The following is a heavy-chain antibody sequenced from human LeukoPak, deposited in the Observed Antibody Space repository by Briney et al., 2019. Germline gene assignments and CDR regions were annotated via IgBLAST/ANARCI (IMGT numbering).Heavy chain of an antibody. J-gene: IGHJ2*01. D-gene: IGHD6-19*01. CDR1: GFTFSSYG. Sequence: PGGSLRLSCAASGFTFSSYGMHWVRQAPGKGLEWVAVISYDGSNKYYADSVKGRFTISRDNSKNTLYLQMNSLRAEDTAVYYCAKASSSGWYGLGGYWYFDLWGRGTLVTASS. V-gene: IGHV3-30*18. CDR2: ISYDGSNK. CDR3: AKASSSGWYGLGGYWYFDL.